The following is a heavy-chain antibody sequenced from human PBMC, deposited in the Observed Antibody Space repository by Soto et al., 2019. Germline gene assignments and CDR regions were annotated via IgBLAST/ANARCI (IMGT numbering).Heavy chain of an antibody. V-gene: IGHV3-33*01. CDR2: IWYDGSNK. Sequence: GGSLRLSCAASGFTFSSYGMHWVRQAPGKGLEWVAVIWYDGSNKYYADSVKGRFTISRDNSKNTLYLQMNSLRAEDTAVYYCARVPLQRSPTPYYYFDYWGQGTLVTVSS. D-gene: IGHD2-15*01. J-gene: IGHJ4*02. CDR1: GFTFSSYG. CDR3: ARVPLQRSPTPYYYFDY.